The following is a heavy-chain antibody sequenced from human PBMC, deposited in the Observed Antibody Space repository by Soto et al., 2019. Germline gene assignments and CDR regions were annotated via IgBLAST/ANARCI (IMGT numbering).Heavy chain of an antibody. Sequence: SVKVSCKASGFTFSNSAVQWVRQARGQRLEWIGWIVVGSGNTNYAQKFQERVTIIRDMSTGTAYMELRSLRSDDTAVYYCARDKSTIFGVVIIGWFDPWGQGTLVTVSS. CDR2: IVVGSGNT. CDR1: GFTFSNSA. J-gene: IGHJ5*02. V-gene: IGHV1-58*01. CDR3: ARDKSTIFGVVIIGWFDP. D-gene: IGHD3-3*01.